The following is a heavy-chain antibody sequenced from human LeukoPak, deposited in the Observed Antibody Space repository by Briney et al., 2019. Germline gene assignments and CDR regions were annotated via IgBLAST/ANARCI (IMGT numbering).Heavy chain of an antibody. CDR1: GFTFNNYG. D-gene: IGHD3-9*01. J-gene: IGHJ4*02. Sequence: GSLRLSCAASGFTFNNYGMSWVRQAPGRGLEWVSAISRDGGDTFYADSVKGRFTISRDNSKNTVYLQMNSLRAEDTAVYYCARVLNILTGYYNFDYWGQGTLVTVSS. CDR2: ISRDGGDT. CDR3: ARVLNILTGYYNFDY. V-gene: IGHV3-23*01.